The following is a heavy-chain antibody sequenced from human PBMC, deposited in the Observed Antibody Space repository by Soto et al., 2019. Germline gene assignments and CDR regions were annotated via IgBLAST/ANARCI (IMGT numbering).Heavy chain of an antibody. J-gene: IGHJ3*02. V-gene: IGHV3-23*01. Sequence: EVQLLESGGGLVQPGGSLRLACAASGFTFGNYAMSWVRQAPGKGPEWVSGISASGGKTYYADSVKGRSAISRDNSKNSLYLQVKSLRAEDTAVYYCAKHPNGDYVGGFDIRGQGTMVIVSS. CDR1: GFTFGNYA. D-gene: IGHD4-17*01. CDR3: AKHPNGDYVGGFDI. CDR2: ISASGGKT.